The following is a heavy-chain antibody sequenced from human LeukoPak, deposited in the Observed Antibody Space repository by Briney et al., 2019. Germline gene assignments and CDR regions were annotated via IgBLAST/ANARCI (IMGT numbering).Heavy chain of an antibody. V-gene: IGHV3-23*01. CDR3: AKAWGYCSSASCYDRYYYMDV. CDR2: ST. D-gene: IGHD2-2*01. J-gene: IGHJ6*03. Sequence: STYYADSVKGRFTISRDNSKNTLYLQMNSLRAEDTAVYYCAKAWGYCSSASCYDRYYYMDVWGKGTTVTVSS.